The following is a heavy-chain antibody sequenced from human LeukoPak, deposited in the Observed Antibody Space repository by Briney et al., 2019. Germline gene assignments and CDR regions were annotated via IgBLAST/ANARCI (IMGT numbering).Heavy chain of an antibody. D-gene: IGHD3-16*01. J-gene: IGHJ5*02. CDR2: IHYDGSNK. V-gene: IGHV3-30*02. CDR1: GFTFSNYV. CDR3: AKDGGASTLDP. Sequence: PGGSLRLSCAASGFTFSNYVMHWVRQAPGKGLEWVAFIHYDGSNKYYADSVKGRFTISRDNSKNTLYLQMNSLRAEDTAVYYCAKDGGASTLDPWGQGTLVIVSS.